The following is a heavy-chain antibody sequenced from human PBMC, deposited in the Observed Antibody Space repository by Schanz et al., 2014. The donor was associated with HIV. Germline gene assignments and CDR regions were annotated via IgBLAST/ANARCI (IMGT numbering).Heavy chain of an antibody. CDR3: VKAYSSGFSGAGS. D-gene: IGHD5-18*01. CDR2: ISYDGTKK. CDR1: AFNFDSYG. J-gene: IGHJ5*02. V-gene: IGHV3-30*18. Sequence: VQLLESGGGVVQPGRSLRLSCVASAFNFDSYGMHWVRQAPGKGLEWVAVISYDGTKKHYADSVKGRFTISRDNSKNALYLHMNSLRADDTAIYYCVKAYSSGFSGAGSWGQGALVTVSS.